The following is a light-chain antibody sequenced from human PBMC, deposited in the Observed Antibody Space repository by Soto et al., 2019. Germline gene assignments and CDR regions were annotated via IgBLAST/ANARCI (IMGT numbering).Light chain of an antibody. Sequence: QSALTQPASASGSPGQSITISCTGTSNDVGGYAYVSWYQQYPGKAPKLVISEVSNRPSGVSHRFSGSRSGNTASLTISGLQAEDEADYYCSSYTGDTTPVFGGGTKLTVL. CDR2: EVS. CDR1: SNDVGGYAY. V-gene: IGLV2-14*01. J-gene: IGLJ2*01. CDR3: SSYTGDTTPV.